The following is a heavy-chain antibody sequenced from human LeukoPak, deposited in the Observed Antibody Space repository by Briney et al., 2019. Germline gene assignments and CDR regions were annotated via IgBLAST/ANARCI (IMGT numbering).Heavy chain of an antibody. CDR1: GFTFSSYA. J-gene: IGHJ4*02. Sequence: PGGSLRLSCAASGFTFSSYAMHWVRQAPGKGLEYVSAISSNGGSTYYANSVKGRFTISRDNSKNTLYLQMGSLRAEDMAVYYCARGYYDSTRHPTFDYWGQGTLVTVSS. CDR2: ISSNGGST. CDR3: ARGYYDSTRHPTFDY. V-gene: IGHV3-64*01. D-gene: IGHD3-22*01.